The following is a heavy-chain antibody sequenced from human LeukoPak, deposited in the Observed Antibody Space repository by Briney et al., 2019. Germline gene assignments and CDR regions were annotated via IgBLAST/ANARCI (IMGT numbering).Heavy chain of an antibody. V-gene: IGHV4-34*01. Sequence: PSETLSLTCAVYGGSFSGYYWSWIRQPPGKGLEWIGEINHSGSTNYNPSLKSRLTISVDTSKNQFSLKLSSVTAADTAVYYCARAPLNRTYFRPWGQGTLVTVSS. CDR1: GGSFSGYY. CDR3: ARAPLNRTYFRP. J-gene: IGHJ5*02. CDR2: INHSGST. D-gene: IGHD3-10*02.